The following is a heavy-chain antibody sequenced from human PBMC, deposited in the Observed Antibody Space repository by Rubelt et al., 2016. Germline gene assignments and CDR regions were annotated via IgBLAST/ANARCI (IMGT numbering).Heavy chain of an antibody. CDR1: GGSISSYY. V-gene: IGHV4-59*08. CDR3: ARNCPDSGWYGWGFDY. Sequence: QVQLQESGPGLVKPSETLSLTCTVSGGSISSYYWSWIRQPPGKGLEWLGYIYYSGITNYNPSLKSRVTISVDTSKNQFSLKLSSVTAADTAVYYCARNCPDSGWYGWGFDYWGQGTLVTVSS. CDR2: IYYSGIT. J-gene: IGHJ4*02. D-gene: IGHD6-19*01.